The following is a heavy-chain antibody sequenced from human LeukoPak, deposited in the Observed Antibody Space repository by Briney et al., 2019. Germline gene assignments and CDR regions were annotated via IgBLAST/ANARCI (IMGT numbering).Heavy chain of an antibody. J-gene: IGHJ4*02. CDR2: ISYDGSNK. Sequence: PGRSLRLSCAASGFTFSSYAMHWVRQAPGKGLEWVAVISYDGSNKYYADSVKGRFTISRDNSKNTLYLQMNSLRAEDTAVYYCARDPSSIAARLDYRGQGTLVTVSS. CDR3: ARDPSSIAARLDY. D-gene: IGHD6-6*01. V-gene: IGHV3-30-3*01. CDR1: GFTFSSYA.